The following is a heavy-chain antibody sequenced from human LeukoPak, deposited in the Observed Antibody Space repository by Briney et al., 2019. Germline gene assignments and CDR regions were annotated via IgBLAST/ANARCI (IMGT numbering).Heavy chain of an antibody. V-gene: IGHV3-23*01. Sequence: GGSLRLSCAASGFTFTNYAMSWVRQAPGKGLEWVSSIGPSGATTFYANSVKGRFIISRDISKNPLYLQMNGLRAEDAAIYYCAKGGIKRFGLVPAWFDPWGQRTLVTVPS. CDR2: IGPSGATT. CDR1: GFTFTNYA. CDR3: AKGGIKRFGLVPAWFDP. J-gene: IGHJ5*02. D-gene: IGHD3-3*01.